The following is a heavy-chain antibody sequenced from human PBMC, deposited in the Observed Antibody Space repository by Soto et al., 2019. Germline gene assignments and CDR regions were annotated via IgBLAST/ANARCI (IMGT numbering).Heavy chain of an antibody. CDR3: ARDRILIKWGGLTYYYGVDV. J-gene: IGHJ6*01. V-gene: IGHV4-30-2*01. Sequence: QLQLQESGSGLVKPSQTLSLTCAVSGGSISSGGYSWSWIRQPPGKGLEWLGNIYHTGRTNYNPSLKSRLTFSVDRSKNQFSLKLSSVTAADTAVYFCARDRILIKWGGLTYYYGVDVWGQGTTVIVSS. D-gene: IGHD3-16*01. CDR1: GGSISSGGYS. CDR2: IYHTGRT.